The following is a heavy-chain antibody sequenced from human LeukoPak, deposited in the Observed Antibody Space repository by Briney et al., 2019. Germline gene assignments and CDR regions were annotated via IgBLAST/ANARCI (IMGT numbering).Heavy chain of an antibody. J-gene: IGHJ6*02. CDR2: INHSGST. CDR1: GGSISSYY. D-gene: IGHD2-21*02. V-gene: IGHV4-34*01. Sequence: SETLSLTCTVSGGSISSYYWSWIRQPPGKGLEWIGEINHSGSTNYNPSLKSRVTISVDTSKNQFSLKLSSVTAADTAVYYCARVDCGGDCYTPYYYYYGMDVWGQGTTVTVSS. CDR3: ARVDCGGDCYTPYYYYYGMDV.